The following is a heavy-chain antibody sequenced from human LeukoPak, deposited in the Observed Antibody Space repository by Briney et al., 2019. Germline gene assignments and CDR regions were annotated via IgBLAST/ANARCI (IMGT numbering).Heavy chain of an antibody. V-gene: IGHV3-30*01. CDR2: ISNDRSNK. Sequence: GRSLRLSCAASGFTFSSYTMHWLRQAPGKGLECVAVISNDRSNKYYADSVKGRLTISRDNSKNTLYLQMNSLRAEDTAVYYCARDSNLPLTIFGVKEILAYYYSYMDVWGKGTTVTVSS. D-gene: IGHD3-3*01. CDR1: GFTFSSYT. J-gene: IGHJ6*03. CDR3: ARDSNLPLTIFGVKEILAYYYSYMDV.